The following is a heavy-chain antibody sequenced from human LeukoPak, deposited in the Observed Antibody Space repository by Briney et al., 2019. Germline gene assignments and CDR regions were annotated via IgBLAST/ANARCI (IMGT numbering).Heavy chain of an antibody. CDR2: IRSGGSDT. CDR3: AELGITMIGGV. Sequence: GGSLRLSCAASGFTFSDTWMHWVRQAPGEGLVWVSRIRSGGSDTRCAESVKGRFTISRDNAKNSLYLQMNSLRAEDTAVYYCAELGITMIGGVWGKGTTVTISS. CDR1: GFTFSDTW. J-gene: IGHJ6*04. V-gene: IGHV3-74*01. D-gene: IGHD3-10*02.